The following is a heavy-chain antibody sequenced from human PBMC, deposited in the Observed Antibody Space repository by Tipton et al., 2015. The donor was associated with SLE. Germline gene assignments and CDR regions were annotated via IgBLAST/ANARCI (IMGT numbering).Heavy chain of an antibody. Sequence: SLRLSCAVSGFSVATNYMSWVRQAPGKGLEWVSVIYTSGSTYFADPVKGRFTISRDSSMNTLFLQMNSLRPEDTAVYYCARVGGRSSTYAMDVWGQGTLVTVSS. V-gene: IGHV3-53*01. CDR3: ARVGGRSSTYAMDV. D-gene: IGHD6-6*01. CDR1: GFSVATNY. J-gene: IGHJ4*02. CDR2: IYTSGST.